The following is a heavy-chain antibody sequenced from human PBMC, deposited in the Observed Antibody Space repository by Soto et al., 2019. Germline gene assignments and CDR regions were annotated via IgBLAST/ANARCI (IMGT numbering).Heavy chain of an antibody. J-gene: IGHJ4*02. V-gene: IGHV1-69*01. CDR1: GGTFSSYS. D-gene: IGHD1-26*01. CDR2: IIPILGTA. CDR3: ARDGGRHSGGIDY. Sequence: QVQLVQAGAEVKKPGSSVKVSWKAPGGTFSSYSINWVRQAPGQGLEWMGEIIPILGTANYAQTFQGRVTITADESTSTAYMELSSLRSEDTAVYYCARDGGRHSGGIDYWGQGTLVTVSS.